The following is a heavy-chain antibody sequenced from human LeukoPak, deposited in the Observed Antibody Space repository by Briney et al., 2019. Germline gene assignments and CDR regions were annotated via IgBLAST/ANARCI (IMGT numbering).Heavy chain of an antibody. CDR3: AKVPWAGEFRM. CDR1: GFTFNIND. V-gene: IGHV3-23*01. D-gene: IGHD3-10*01. J-gene: IGHJ4*02. Sequence: GGSLRLSCAASGFTFNINDNNWVRQAPGKGLEWVSGIGGRGDRTYYADSVKGRFTISRDSKNTLSLQMNSLRVEDTAVYYCAKVPWAGEFRMWGQGTLVIVSS. CDR2: IGGRGDRT.